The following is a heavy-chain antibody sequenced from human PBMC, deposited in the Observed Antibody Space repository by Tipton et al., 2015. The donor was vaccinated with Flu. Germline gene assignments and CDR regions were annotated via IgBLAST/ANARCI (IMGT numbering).Heavy chain of an antibody. D-gene: IGHD6-6*01. Sequence: TLSLTCTVSGGSINSHYWSWIRQPAGKGLEWIGRVYTSGNTIYNPSLKSRVTMSLDASKNQFSLSSTSVTAADSAVYFCAKGRGAASSSGVFDSWGQGTLVTVSS. CDR3: AKGRGAASSSGVFDS. J-gene: IGHJ4*02. CDR2: VYTSGNT. CDR1: GGSINSHY. V-gene: IGHV4-4*07.